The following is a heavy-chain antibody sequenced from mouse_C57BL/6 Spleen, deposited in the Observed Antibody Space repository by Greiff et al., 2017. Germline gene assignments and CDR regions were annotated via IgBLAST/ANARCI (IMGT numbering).Heavy chain of an antibody. CDR1: GYTFTDYN. J-gene: IGHJ1*03. CDR3: ARSYYGNWYFDV. CDR2: INPNNGGT. D-gene: IGHD2-10*01. V-gene: IGHV1-18*01. Sequence: VQLQQSGPELVKPGASVKIPCKASGYTFTDYNMDWVKQSHGKSLEWIGDINPNNGGTIYNQKFKGKATLTVDKSSSTAYMELRSLTSEDTAFYYCARSYYGNWYFDVWGTGTTVTVSS.